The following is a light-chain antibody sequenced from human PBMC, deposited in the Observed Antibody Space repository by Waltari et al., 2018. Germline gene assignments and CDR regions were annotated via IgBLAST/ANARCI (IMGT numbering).Light chain of an antibody. Sequence: QPALTQPASVSGSPGQSLPISCPGPRRHIRASDLVAWYHQVPGEVPKLIIYDVKYRPSGVSGRFSGSKSGNTASLIISDLQAEDEGDYYCSSYSAFRIVVFGGGTRVTVL. V-gene: IGLV2-23*02. J-gene: IGLJ2*01. CDR3: SSYSAFRIVV. CDR2: DVK. CDR1: RRHIRASDL.